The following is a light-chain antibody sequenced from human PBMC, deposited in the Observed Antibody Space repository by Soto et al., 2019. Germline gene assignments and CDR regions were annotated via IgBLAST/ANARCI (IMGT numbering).Light chain of an antibody. CDR3: SSYAGSTAYV. CDR2: EVS. J-gene: IGLJ1*01. CDR1: SSDVGGYNY. V-gene: IGLV2-8*01. Sequence: QSALTQPPSASGPPGQSVTISCTGTSSDVGGYNYVSWYQQHPGKAPKLMIYEVSKRPSGVPDRFSGSKSGNTASLTVSGLQAEDEADYYCSSYAGSTAYVFGTGTKVTVL.